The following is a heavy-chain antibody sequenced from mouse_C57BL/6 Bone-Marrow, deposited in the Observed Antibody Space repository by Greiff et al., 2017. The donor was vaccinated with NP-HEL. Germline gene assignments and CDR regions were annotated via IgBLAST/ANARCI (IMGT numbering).Heavy chain of an antibody. V-gene: IGHV5-16*01. Sequence: EVQVVESEGGLVQPGSSMKLSCTASGFTFSDYYMAWVRQVPEKGLEWVANINYDGSSTYYLDSLKSRFIISRDNAKNILYLQMSSLKSEDTATYYCARDGVYYYGIRYFDVWGTGTTVTVSS. CDR1: GFTFSDYY. J-gene: IGHJ1*03. CDR3: ARDGVYYYGIRYFDV. D-gene: IGHD1-1*01. CDR2: INYDGSST.